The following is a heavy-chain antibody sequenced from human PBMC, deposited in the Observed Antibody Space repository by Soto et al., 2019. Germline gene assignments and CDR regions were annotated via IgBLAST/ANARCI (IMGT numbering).Heavy chain of an antibody. Sequence: PGGSLRLSCAASRFTFDDHAMHWVRQAPGKGLEWVAGISWNSGTMGYAASVKGRFTISRDNAKNSLFLQMNSVRAEDTALYYCAKDQVRWSDIVGATADDYYFYGMDVWGQGTTVTVSS. J-gene: IGHJ6*02. CDR1: RFTFDDHA. CDR2: ISWNSGTM. V-gene: IGHV3-9*01. CDR3: AKDQVRWSDIVGATADDYYFYGMDV. D-gene: IGHD1-26*01.